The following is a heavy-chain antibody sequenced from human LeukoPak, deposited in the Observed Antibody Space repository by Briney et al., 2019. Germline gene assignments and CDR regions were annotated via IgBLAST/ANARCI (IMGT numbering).Heavy chain of an antibody. Sequence: GRSLRLSCAASGFTFSSYAMHWVRQALGKGLEWVAVISYDGSNKYYADSVKGRFTISRDNSKNTLYLQMNSLRAEDTAVYYCARDPSEVYYYDSSGYPDYWGQGTLVTVSS. J-gene: IGHJ4*02. CDR3: ARDPSEVYYYDSSGYPDY. V-gene: IGHV3-30-3*01. CDR1: GFTFSSYA. D-gene: IGHD3-22*01. CDR2: ISYDGSNK.